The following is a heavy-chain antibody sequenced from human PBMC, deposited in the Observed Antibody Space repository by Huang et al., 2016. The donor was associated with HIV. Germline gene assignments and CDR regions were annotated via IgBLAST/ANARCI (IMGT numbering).Heavy chain of an antibody. J-gene: IGHJ4*02. D-gene: IGHD6-13*01. Sequence: EVQLVDSGGGLVKPGGSLRLSCAASGFSLDSFNMFWVRQTPAKGLQWVASISPSSSFIEYADSVKGRFSISRDNAKNSLYLQMNSLRGEDTAVYYCVKDRVQQLSPFDSWGQGTLVTVSS. CDR1: GFSLDSFN. V-gene: IGHV3-21*01. CDR3: VKDRVQQLSPFDS. CDR2: ISPSSSFI.